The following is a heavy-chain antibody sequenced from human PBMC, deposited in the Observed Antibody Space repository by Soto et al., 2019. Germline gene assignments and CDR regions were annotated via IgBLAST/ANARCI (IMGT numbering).Heavy chain of an antibody. CDR3: ARVHSIYDSSGYYSDY. J-gene: IGHJ4*02. CDR2: INPSGGST. D-gene: IGHD3-22*01. V-gene: IGHV1-46*01. Sequence: ASVKVSCKASGYTFTSYYMHWVRQAPGQGLEWMGIINPSGGSTSYAQKFQGRVTMTRDTSTSTVYMELSSLRSEDTAVYYCARVHSIYDSSGYYSDYWGQGTLVTVSS. CDR1: GYTFTSYY.